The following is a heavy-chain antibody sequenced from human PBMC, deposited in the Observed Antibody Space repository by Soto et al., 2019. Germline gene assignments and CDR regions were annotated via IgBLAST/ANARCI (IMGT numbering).Heavy chain of an antibody. CDR2: ISGSGGST. CDR3: AKKESGTSRPYYFDY. D-gene: IGHD1-26*01. Sequence: GGSLRLSCAASGFTFSSYAMSWVRQAPGKGLEWVSAISGSGGSTYYADSVKGRFTISRDNSKNTLYLQMNSLRAEDTAVYYCAKKESGTSRPYYFDYWGQGTLVTVSS. J-gene: IGHJ4*02. V-gene: IGHV3-23*01. CDR1: GFTFSSYA.